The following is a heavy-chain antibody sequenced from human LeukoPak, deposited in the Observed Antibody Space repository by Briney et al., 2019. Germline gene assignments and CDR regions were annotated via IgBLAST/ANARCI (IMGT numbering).Heavy chain of an antibody. CDR1: GFTFSTYS. J-gene: IGHJ4*02. CDR2: VSSSSNYI. Sequence: PGGSLRLSCAASGFTFSTYSMNWVRQAPGKGLEWVSSVSSSSNYIYYADSVKGRFTISRDNSKNTLYLQMNSLRAADTAVYYCAKAPVTTCRGAYCYPFDYWGQGTLVTVSS. D-gene: IGHD2-21*01. CDR3: AKAPVTTCRGAYCYPFDY. V-gene: IGHV3-21*01.